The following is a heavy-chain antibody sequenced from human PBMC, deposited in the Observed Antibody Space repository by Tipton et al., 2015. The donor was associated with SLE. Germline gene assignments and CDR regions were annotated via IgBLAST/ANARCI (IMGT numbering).Heavy chain of an antibody. V-gene: IGHV5-51*01. CDR3: VRQVGYNDYVN. J-gene: IGHJ4*02. D-gene: IGHD3-16*01. CDR2: MSPRDLST. Sequence: QLVQSGAEVKKPGESLKISCQASGYDFTSLWIAWVRQLSGRGLEWVAIMSPRDLSTKYSPSFKGQVTISVDRSISTAYLQWSSLRASDSGMYYCVRQVGYNDYVNWGQGTLVTVSS. CDR1: GYDFTSLW.